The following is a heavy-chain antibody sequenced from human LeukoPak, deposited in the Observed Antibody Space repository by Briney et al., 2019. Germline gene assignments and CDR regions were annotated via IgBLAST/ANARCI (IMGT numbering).Heavy chain of an antibody. D-gene: IGHD3-10*01. CDR2: IYDSAST. CDR3: ARGDYYGTGSQTNWFDP. J-gene: IGHJ5*02. Sequence: SETLSLTCTVSGGSISSGYYCWSWLRRPPGKGLDWIGYIYDSASTNYNPSLRSRVTISVDTAKNQFFLKLSSVTAADTAVYYCARGDYYGTGSQTNWFDPGGEGTLVTVPS. CDR1: GGSISSGYYC. V-gene: IGHV4-61*01.